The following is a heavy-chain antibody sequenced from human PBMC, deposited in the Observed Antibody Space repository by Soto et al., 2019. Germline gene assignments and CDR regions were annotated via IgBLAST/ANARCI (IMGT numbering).Heavy chain of an antibody. CDR2: VYHNGIM. CDR1: GYSISGGYY. D-gene: IGHD3-10*01. CDR3: AALWFGELAFNY. J-gene: IGHJ4*01. Sequence: SETLSLTCIVSGYSISGGYYLGWVRQAPGRGLEWLGSVYHNGIMFHNPSFQSRVTISVDTSKNQFSLNLRSVTAADTAVYYCAALWFGELAFNYWGHGILVTVSS. V-gene: IGHV4-38-2*02.